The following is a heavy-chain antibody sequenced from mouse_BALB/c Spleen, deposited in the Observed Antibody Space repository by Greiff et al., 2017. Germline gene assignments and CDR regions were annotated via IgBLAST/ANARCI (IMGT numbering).Heavy chain of an antibody. J-gene: IGHJ4*01. D-gene: IGHD2-14*01. CDR1: GFTFSDYY. V-gene: IGHV5-4*02. Sequence: EVQRVESGGGLVKPGGSLKLSCAASGFTFSDYYMYWVRQTPEKRLEWVATISDGGSYTYYPDSVKGRFTISRDNAKNNLYLQMSSLKSEDTAMYYCAREGVRAMDYWGQGTSVTVSS. CDR3: AREGVRAMDY. CDR2: ISDGGSYT.